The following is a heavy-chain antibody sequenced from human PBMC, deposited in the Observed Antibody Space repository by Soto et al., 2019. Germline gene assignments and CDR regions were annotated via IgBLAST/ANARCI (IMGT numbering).Heavy chain of an antibody. CDR2: VNGDGSST. CDR1: GFTFSNYW. V-gene: IGHV3-74*01. D-gene: IGHD1-20*01. CDR3: ATANWNTV. Sequence: GGSLRLSCAASGFTFSNYWMHWVRQAPGKGLVWVSRVNGDGSSTFYADSVKGRFTISRDNAENTVFLQMDSLRAEDTAVYYCATANWNTVWGQGTVVTVSS. J-gene: IGHJ3*01.